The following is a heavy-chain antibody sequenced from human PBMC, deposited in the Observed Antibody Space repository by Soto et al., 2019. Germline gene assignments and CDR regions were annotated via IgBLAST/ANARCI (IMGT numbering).Heavy chain of an antibody. D-gene: IGHD3-22*01. CDR1: GYTFTSYG. Sequence: APVKVSCKASGYTFTSYGISWVRQAPGQGLEWMGWISAYNGNTNYAQKLQDRVTMTTDTSTSTAYMELRSLRSDDTAVYYCARQYYDSSGYYYDGYGAFDIWGQGTMVTVSS. CDR2: ISAYNGNT. CDR3: ARQYYDSSGYYYDGYGAFDI. J-gene: IGHJ3*02. V-gene: IGHV1-18*04.